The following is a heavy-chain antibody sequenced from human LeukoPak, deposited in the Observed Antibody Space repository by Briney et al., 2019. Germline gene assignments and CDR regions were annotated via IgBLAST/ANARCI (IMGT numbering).Heavy chain of an antibody. CDR1: GFTFSSYG. V-gene: IGHV3-30*02. J-gene: IGHJ6*03. CDR2: IRYDGSNK. D-gene: IGHD2-15*01. Sequence: GGSLRLSCAASGFTFSSYGMHWVRQAPGKGLEWVAFIRYDGSNKYYADSVKGRFTISRDNSKNTLYLQMNSLRSDDTAVYYCARGYCSGGSCYFYYYYYMDVWGKGTTVTISS. CDR3: ARGYCSGGSCYFYYYYYMDV.